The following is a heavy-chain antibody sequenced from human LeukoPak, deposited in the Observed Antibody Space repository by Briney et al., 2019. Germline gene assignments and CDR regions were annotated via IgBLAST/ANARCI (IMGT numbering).Heavy chain of an antibody. Sequence: SETLSLTCAVSGVSMSGNYWNWTRQPAGKGLEWVGRIYSSGDTTYNPSLKSRLTMSIDTSKNLFSLRLTSVTAADTAVYYCARQGCRDPSCSVAWFDPRGQGTLVIVSS. V-gene: IGHV4-4*07. CDR3: ARQGCRDPSCSVAWFDP. J-gene: IGHJ5*02. CDR2: IYSSGDT. D-gene: IGHD5-24*01. CDR1: GVSMSGNY.